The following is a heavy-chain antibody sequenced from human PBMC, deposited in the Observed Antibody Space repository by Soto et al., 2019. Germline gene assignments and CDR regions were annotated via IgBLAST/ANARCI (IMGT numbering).Heavy chain of an antibody. J-gene: IGHJ3*02. D-gene: IGHD3-10*01. CDR1: GGTFSSYA. V-gene: IGHV1-69*01. Sequence: QVQLVQSGTEVKKPGSSVKVSCKASGGTFSSYAISWVRQAPGQGVEWMGGIIPIFGTTDYAQGFQGRVSITADESTSTTYMELSSLRSEDTAVYYCAGSYKYGSGTFDAFDIWGQGTLVTVSS. CDR2: IIPIFGTT. CDR3: AGSYKYGSGTFDAFDI.